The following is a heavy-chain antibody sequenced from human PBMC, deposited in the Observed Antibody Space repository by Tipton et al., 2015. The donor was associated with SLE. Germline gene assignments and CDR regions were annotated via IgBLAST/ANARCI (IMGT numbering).Heavy chain of an antibody. CDR2: IDYSGSTI. CDR1: GFTFSWSE. V-gene: IGHV3-48*03. Sequence: SLRLSCAASGFTFSWSEMNWVRQAPGKGLEWLSHIDYSGSTIYYAGSVKGRFTISRDNAKSSLYLQMNSLRAEDTAVYYCARGPSHSEGALDFWSQGTLVTVTS. D-gene: IGHD1-26*01. J-gene: IGHJ4*02. CDR3: ARGPSHSEGALDF.